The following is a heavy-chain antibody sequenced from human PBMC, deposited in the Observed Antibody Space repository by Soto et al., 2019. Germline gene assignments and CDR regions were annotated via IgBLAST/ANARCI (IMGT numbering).Heavy chain of an antibody. Sequence: QLQLQESGPGLVKPSETLSLTCTVSGGSISSSSYYWGWIRQPPGKGLEWIGSIYYSGSTYYNPSLKSRVTISVDTSKNQFSLKLSSVTAADTAVYYCARNQVSSGQPLDYWGQGTLVTVSS. D-gene: IGHD6-19*01. CDR3: ARNQVSSGQPLDY. V-gene: IGHV4-39*01. J-gene: IGHJ4*02. CDR2: IYYSGST. CDR1: GGSISSSSYY.